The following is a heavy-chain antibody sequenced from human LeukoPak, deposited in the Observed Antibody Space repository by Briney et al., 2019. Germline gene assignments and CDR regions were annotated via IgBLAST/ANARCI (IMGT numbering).Heavy chain of an antibody. CDR2: INHSGST. D-gene: IGHD3-16*02. CDR1: GGSFSGYY. V-gene: IGHV4-34*01. J-gene: IGHJ2*01. Sequence: SETLSLTCAVYGGSFSGYYWSWIRQPPGKGLEWIGEINHSGSTNYNPSLKSRVTISGDTSKNQFSLKLSSVTAADTAVYYCARKSPRPPRGVIESYWYFDLWGRGTLVTVSS. CDR3: ARKSPRPPRGVIESYWYFDL.